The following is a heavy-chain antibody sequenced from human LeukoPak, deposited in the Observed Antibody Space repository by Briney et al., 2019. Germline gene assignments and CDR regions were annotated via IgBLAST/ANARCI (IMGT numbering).Heavy chain of an antibody. CDR2: INHSGST. CDR1: GGSFSGYY. CDR3: ARSLRAQRPPGY. V-gene: IGHV4-34*01. Sequence: PSETLSLTCAVYGGSFSGYYWGWIRQPPGKGLEWIGEINHSGSTNYNPSLKSRVTISVDTSKNQFSLKLSSVTAADTAVYYCARSLRAQRPPGYWGQGALVTVSS. J-gene: IGHJ4*02. D-gene: IGHD6-25*01.